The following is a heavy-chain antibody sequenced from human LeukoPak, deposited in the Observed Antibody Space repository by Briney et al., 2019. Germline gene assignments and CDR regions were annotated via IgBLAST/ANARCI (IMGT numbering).Heavy chain of an antibody. CDR3: ARSQLTTGSDP. Sequence: GGSLRLSCAASGFTFSSYEMHWVRQAPGKGLVWVSRINSDGSSTSYADSVKGRFTISRDNAKNTLYLQMNSLRVEDTAVYSCARSQLTTGSDPWGQGTLVTVSS. CDR1: GFTFSSYE. CDR2: INSDGSST. V-gene: IGHV3-74*01. J-gene: IGHJ5*02. D-gene: IGHD4-11*01.